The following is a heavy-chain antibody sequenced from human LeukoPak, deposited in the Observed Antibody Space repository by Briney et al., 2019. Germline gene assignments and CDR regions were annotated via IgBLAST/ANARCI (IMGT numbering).Heavy chain of an antibody. CDR3: TSLDPIMGAIPY. J-gene: IGHJ4*02. CDR2: FYYSGST. CDR1: GGSISSSSYY. Sequence: SETLSLTCTVSGGSISSSSYYWGWVRQPPGKGLEWIGSFYYSGSTYSNPSLKSRVTISVGTSSNQFFLKLYSVTAADTAVYYCTSLDPIMGAIPYWGQGTQVAVSS. D-gene: IGHD1-26*01. V-gene: IGHV4-39*01.